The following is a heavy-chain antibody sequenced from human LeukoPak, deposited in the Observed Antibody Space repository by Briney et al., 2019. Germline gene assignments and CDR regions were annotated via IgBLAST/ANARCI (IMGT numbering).Heavy chain of an antibody. J-gene: IGHJ4*02. CDR3: ARNAASGLDY. CDR2: INPSGGST. Sequence: ASVKVSCKASGYTFTNYYMHWVRQAPGQGREWMGFINPSGGSTSYAQKFQGRVTMTRDTSTSTVYMELSSLTSEDTAVYYCARNAASGLDYWGQGTLVTVSS. D-gene: IGHD2-15*01. V-gene: IGHV1-46*01. CDR1: GYTFTNYY.